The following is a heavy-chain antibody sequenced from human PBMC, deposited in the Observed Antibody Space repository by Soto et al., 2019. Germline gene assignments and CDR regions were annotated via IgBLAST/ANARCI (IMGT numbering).Heavy chain of an antibody. CDR3: GRLEGLATISYYFDY. CDR2: VYYSGST. V-gene: IGHV4-39*01. J-gene: IGHJ4*02. D-gene: IGHD3-9*01. Sequence: PSETLSLTCTVSGGSVSSSSYYWGWVRQPPGKGLEWIGSVYYSGSTYYNPSLECRVTISVDKSKNQFSLKLMSLSAADMAVYYCGRLEGLATISYYFDYWGQGALVTVSS. CDR1: GGSVSSSSYY.